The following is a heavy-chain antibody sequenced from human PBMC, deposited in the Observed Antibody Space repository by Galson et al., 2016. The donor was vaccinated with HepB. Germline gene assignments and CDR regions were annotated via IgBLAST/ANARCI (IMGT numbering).Heavy chain of an antibody. CDR2: ISHAGSQE. V-gene: IGHV3-30*18. CDR1: GFTFSNYA. J-gene: IGHJ6*02. CDR3: AKDRWGDDDYAMDD. D-gene: IGHD3-16*01. Sequence: SLRLSCAASGFTFSNYAMYWVRQAPGKGLDWVEFISHAGSQEYYADSVRGRFTISRDKSKSTLYLQMNSLGAEDTAVYYCAKDRWGDDDYAMDDWGQGTTVTVSS.